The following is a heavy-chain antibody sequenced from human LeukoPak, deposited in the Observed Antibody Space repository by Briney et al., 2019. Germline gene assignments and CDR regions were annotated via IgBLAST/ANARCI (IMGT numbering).Heavy chain of an antibody. J-gene: IGHJ4*02. V-gene: IGHV4-39*01. CDR2: IYYSGTT. CDR3: ARLRFDFWSGYTHPYFDY. CDR1: GGSISSSSYS. D-gene: IGHD3-3*01. Sequence: PSETLSFTCTVSGGSISSSSYSWGWIRQPPGKGLEWIGSIYYSGTTYYNPSLKSRVTISVDTSKIQFSLKLSSVAATDTAVYFCARLRFDFWSGYTHPYFDYWGQGTLVTVSS.